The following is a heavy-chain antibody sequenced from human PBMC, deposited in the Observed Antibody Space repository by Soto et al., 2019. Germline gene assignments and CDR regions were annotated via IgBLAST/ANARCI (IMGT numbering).Heavy chain of an antibody. J-gene: IGHJ4*02. CDR1: GFTFSNYA. D-gene: IGHD5-18*01. Sequence: QVQLVESGGGVVQPGRSLRLSCAASGFTFSNYAIHWVRQAPGKGLEWVAVMSYDGNNIHYANSVKGRFTISRDNSKNTLFLQMNSLRAEETALYYCARGPIGDAAMVTNYFDYLGQGTLDTVSS. CDR3: ARGPIGDAAMVTNYFDY. V-gene: IGHV3-30-3*01. CDR2: MSYDGNNI.